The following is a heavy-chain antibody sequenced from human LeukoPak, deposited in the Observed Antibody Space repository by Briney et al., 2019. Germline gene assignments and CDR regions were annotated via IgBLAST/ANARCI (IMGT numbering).Heavy chain of an antibody. CDR1: GGTSSSYA. CDR2: IIPIFGTA. Sequence: ASVKVSCKASGGTSSSYAISWVRQAPGQGLEWMGGIIPIFGTANYAQKFQGRVTITTDESTSTAYMELSSLRSEDTAVYYCASRLGYDFWTNYYMDVWGKGTTVTVSS. J-gene: IGHJ6*03. D-gene: IGHD3-3*01. V-gene: IGHV1-69*05. CDR3: ASRLGYDFWTNYYMDV.